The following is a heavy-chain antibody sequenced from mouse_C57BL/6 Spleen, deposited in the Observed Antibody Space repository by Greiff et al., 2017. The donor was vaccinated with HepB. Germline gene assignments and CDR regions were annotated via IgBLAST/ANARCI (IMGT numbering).Heavy chain of an antibody. CDR1: GYTFTDYY. V-gene: IGHV1-76*01. J-gene: IGHJ1*03. CDR2: IYPGSGNT. CDR3: ARYYGKGYFDV. D-gene: IGHD2-1*01. Sequence: QVQLQQSGAELVRPGASVKLSCKASGYTFTDYYINWVKQRPGQGLEWIARIYPGSGNTYYNEKFKGKATLTAEKSSSTAYMQLSSLTSEDSAVYFCARYYGKGYFDVWGTGTTVTVSS.